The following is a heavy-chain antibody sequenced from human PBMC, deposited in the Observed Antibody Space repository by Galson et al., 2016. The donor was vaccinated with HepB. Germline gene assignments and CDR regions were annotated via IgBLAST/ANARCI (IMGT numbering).Heavy chain of an antibody. J-gene: IGHJ5*02. CDR2: TYWDDDK. D-gene: IGHD3-10*01. CDR3: AHRRVVQGVIRWFDP. Sequence: PALVKPTQTFTLTCTFSGFSLSTSGVGVGWIRQPPGKALEWLALTYWDDDKRYSPSLKSRLTITKDTSKNQVVLTMTNMDPVDTATYYCAHRRVVQGVIRWFDPWGQGTLVTVSS. CDR1: GFSLSTSGVG. V-gene: IGHV2-5*02.